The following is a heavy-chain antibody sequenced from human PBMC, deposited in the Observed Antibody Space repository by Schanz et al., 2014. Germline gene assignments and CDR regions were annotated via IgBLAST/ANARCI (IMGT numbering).Heavy chain of an antibody. CDR1: GYTFTSYD. J-gene: IGHJ3*02. CDR3: ARGTMPGTFDI. Sequence: QVQLIQSGAEVKKPGASVKVSCTASGYTFTSYDISWVRQARGQGLEWVGRFIPILDVGNYAQQFQGRVTFTADKSTSTAYMELSSLRYEDTALYYCARGTMPGTFDIWGQGTMVTVSS. D-gene: IGHD2-2*01. V-gene: IGHV1-69*09. CDR2: FIPILDVG.